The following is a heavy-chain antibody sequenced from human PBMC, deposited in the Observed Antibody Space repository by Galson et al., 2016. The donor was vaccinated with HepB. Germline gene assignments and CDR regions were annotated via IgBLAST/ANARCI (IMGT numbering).Heavy chain of an antibody. CDR2: IRGSDNVP. Sequence: SLRLSCAVSGVTFTNAWMRWVRQAPGKGLEWVSAIRGSDNVPTYADSVKGRFTIFRDDSKNAVFLQMNSLRADDTAIYYCAKLGVRVATGGVDYWGQGTLVTVSS. CDR1: GVTFTNAW. D-gene: IGHD3-10*01. J-gene: IGHJ4*02. V-gene: IGHV3-23*01. CDR3: AKLGVRVATGGVDY.